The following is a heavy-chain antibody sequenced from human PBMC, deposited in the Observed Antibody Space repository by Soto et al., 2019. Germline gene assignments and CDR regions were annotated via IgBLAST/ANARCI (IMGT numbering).Heavy chain of an antibody. J-gene: IGHJ4*02. D-gene: IGHD2-8*01. CDR2: IYYSGDT. V-gene: IGHV4-39*01. CDR3: ARHPGYTVPTVYATHYFDY. Sequence: QLQLQESGPGLVKPSETLSLTCTVSGGSISSNNYYCGWIRQPPGKGLECIGSIYYSGDTYYYPSRESRVTMSVDTSKSQFSMKLSSVTAADTAVYYCARHPGYTVPTVYATHYFDYWGQGIVVTVSS. CDR1: GGSISSNNYY.